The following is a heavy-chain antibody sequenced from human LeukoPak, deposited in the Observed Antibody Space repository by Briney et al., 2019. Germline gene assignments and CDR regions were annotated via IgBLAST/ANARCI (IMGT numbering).Heavy chain of an antibody. CDR2: IYTSGST. CDR1: GGSISSGSYY. CDR3: ARDRAGLYYYYMDV. J-gene: IGHJ6*03. Sequence: PSETLSPTCTVSGGSISSGSYYWRWIRQPAGKGLEWIGRIYTSGSTNYNPSLESRVTISVDTSKNQFSLKLSSVTAADTAVYYCARDRAGLYYYYMDVWGKGTTVTVSS. V-gene: IGHV4-61*02.